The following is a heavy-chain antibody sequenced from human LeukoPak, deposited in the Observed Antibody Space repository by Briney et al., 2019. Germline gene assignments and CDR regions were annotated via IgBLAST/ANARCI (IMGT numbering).Heavy chain of an antibody. CDR1: GGSFSGYY. CDR3: ARGGGDFYMDV. CDR2: INHSGST. Sequence: PSETLSLTCAVYGGSFSGYYWSWIRQPPGKGLEWIGEINHSGSTNYNPSLKSRVSISVDMSKNQFSLKLSSVTAADTAVYYCARGGGDFYMDVWDKGTTVTVSS. V-gene: IGHV4-34*01. D-gene: IGHD3-3*01. J-gene: IGHJ6*03.